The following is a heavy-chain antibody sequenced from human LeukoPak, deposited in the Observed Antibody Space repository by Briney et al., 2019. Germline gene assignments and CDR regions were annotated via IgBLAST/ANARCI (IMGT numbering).Heavy chain of an antibody. V-gene: IGHV3-7*01. CDR2: IKQDGSEK. J-gene: IGHJ4*02. Sequence: GGSLRLSCAASGSTFSSYWMSWVRQAPGKGLEWVANIKQDGSEKYYVDSVKGRFTISRDNAKNSLYLQVNSLRAEDTAVYYCVRDPLYNWNSIPFDFWGQGTLVTVSS. D-gene: IGHD1-1*01. CDR1: GSTFSSYW. CDR3: VRDPLYNWNSIPFDF.